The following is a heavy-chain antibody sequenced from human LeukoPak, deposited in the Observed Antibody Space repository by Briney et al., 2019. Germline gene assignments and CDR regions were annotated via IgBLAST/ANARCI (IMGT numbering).Heavy chain of an antibody. CDR3: ARDLRIVGATIQTYFDY. CDR1: GYSISSGYY. J-gene: IGHJ4*02. D-gene: IGHD1-26*01. CDR2: IYHSGST. V-gene: IGHV4-38-2*02. Sequence: SETLSLTCTVSGYSISSGYYWGWIQQPPGEGLEWIGSIYHSGSTYYNPSLKSRVTISVDTSKNQFSLKLSSVTAADTAVYYCARDLRIVGATIQTYFDYCGQVTLVTVSS.